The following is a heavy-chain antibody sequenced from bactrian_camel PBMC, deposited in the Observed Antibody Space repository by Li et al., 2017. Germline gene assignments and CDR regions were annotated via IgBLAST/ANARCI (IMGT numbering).Heavy chain of an antibody. Sequence: QLVESGGGSVQPGGSLGLSCEASGFAFSSYWIYRVRQAPGKGLEWVSTINQDGQDGTAYYADSLEGRFTISRDNAKNTVYLQMNSLKPEDAAVYYCVRRSWAVRAGTLVFDYWGQGTQVTVS. D-gene: IGHD6*01. J-gene: IGHJ4*01. V-gene: IGHV3S25*01. CDR2: INQDGQDGTA. CDR1: GFAFSSYW. CDR3: VRRSWAVRAGTLVFDY.